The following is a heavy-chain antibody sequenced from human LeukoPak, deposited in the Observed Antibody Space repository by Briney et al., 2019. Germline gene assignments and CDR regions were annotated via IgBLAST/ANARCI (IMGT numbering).Heavy chain of an antibody. CDR3: ASLTVTTLRIDY. D-gene: IGHD4-17*01. J-gene: IGHJ4*02. CDR2: INHSGST. V-gene: IGHV4-34*01. CDR1: GGSFSGYY. Sequence: PSETLSLTCAVYGGSFSGYYWSWIRQPPGKGLEWIGEINHSGSTNYNPSLKSRVTISVDTSKNQFSLKLSSVTAADTAVYYCASLTVTTLRIDYWGQGTLVTVSS.